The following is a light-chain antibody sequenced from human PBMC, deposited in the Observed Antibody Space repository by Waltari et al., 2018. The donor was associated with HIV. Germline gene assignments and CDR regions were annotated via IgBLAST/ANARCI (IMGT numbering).Light chain of an antibody. CDR1: SSDVGGYKY. CDR3: CSYAGSYTWV. CDR2: DVT. Sequence: QSALTQPRSVSGSPGQSVTISCTGTSSDVGGYKYVSWYQQHPAKAPKLMIYDVTKLPSGVPVRFSGSKSVNTASLTISGLEAEDEADYYCCSYAGSYTWVFGGGTKLTVL. J-gene: IGLJ3*02. V-gene: IGLV2-11*01.